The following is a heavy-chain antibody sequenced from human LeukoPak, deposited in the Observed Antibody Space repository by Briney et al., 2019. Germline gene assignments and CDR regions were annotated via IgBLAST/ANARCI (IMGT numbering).Heavy chain of an antibody. CDR3: ARHVSSDLRIVVVTSDWYFDR. CDR1: GGSISSSRFY. V-gene: IGHV4-39*01. Sequence: SETLSLTCIVSGGSISSSRFYWGWIRQPPGKGLEWIGTIYYSGSTYYNPSLKSRVTISADTSRNQFSLNLSSVTAADTGVYYSARHVSSDLRIVVVTSDWYFDRWGRGTLVTVSS. CDR2: IYYSGST. J-gene: IGHJ2*01. D-gene: IGHD2-21*02.